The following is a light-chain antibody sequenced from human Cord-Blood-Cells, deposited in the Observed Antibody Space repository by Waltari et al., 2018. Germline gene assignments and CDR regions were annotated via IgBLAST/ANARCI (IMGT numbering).Light chain of an antibody. CDR2: DVS. J-gene: IGLJ2*01. CDR3: SSYTSSSTYVV. V-gene: IGLV2-14*01. Sequence: QSALTQPASVSGSPGQSITISCPGTSSDVGGYNYVSWSQQHPGKAPKLMIYDVSNRPSGVSNRFSGSKSGNTASLTISGLQAEDEADYYCSSYTSSSTYVVFGGGTKLTVL. CDR1: SSDVGGYNY.